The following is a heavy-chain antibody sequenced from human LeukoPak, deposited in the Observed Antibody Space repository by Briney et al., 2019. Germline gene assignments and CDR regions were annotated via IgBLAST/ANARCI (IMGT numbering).Heavy chain of an antibody. CDR3: ASLTTVDSGLDY. Sequence: PGGSLRLFSAASAVTVISNYMSSCRQAPGKGLEWVSVIYSGGSTYYADSVKGRFTISRDNSKNTLYLQMNSLRAEDTAVYYCASLTTVDSGLDYWGQGTLVTVSS. J-gene: IGHJ4*02. CDR2: IYSGGST. V-gene: IGHV3-53*01. D-gene: IGHD4-23*01. CDR1: AVTVISNY.